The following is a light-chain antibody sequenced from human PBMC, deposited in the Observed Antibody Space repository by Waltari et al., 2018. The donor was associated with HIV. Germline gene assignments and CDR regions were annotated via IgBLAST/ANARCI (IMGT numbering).Light chain of an antibody. V-gene: IGKV2D-29*01. Sequence: DIVMTQTPLSLSVPPGRPASISCMPTQSLLHRYGNTYLYWYLQKAGQPPQLLIYEVANRFSGVPDRFSGSGSGTYFTLKISRVEAEDVGVYYCMQSTQLPITFGQGTRLEIK. CDR2: EVA. J-gene: IGKJ5*01. CDR1: QSLLHRYGNTY. CDR3: MQSTQLPIT.